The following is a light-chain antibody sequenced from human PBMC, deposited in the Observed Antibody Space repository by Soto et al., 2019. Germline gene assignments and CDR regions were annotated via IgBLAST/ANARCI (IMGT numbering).Light chain of an antibody. CDR1: SSDVGGYNY. CDR3: SSYTSSSTLAYV. V-gene: IGLV2-14*01. CDR2: EVS. Sequence: QSVLTQPASVSGSPGQSITISCTGTSSDVGGYNYVSWYQQHPGKAPKLMIYEVSNRPSGVSNRFSGSKSGNTASLTISGLQAEDDADYYCSSYTSSSTLAYVFGTGKKVTVL. J-gene: IGLJ1*01.